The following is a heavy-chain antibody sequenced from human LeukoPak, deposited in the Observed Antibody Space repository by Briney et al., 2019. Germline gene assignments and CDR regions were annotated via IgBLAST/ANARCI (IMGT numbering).Heavy chain of an antibody. D-gene: IGHD6-19*01. V-gene: IGHV3-23*01. CDR3: ARVIRSSGWYVDY. Sequence: GGSLRLSGAASGFIFSSYARRWVRRAPGKRLELVSGITGSGHTTYYADSVKGRFTVSKDNSKNTLYLQMNSLKAEDTAVYYCARVIRSSGWYVDYWGQGTLVTVSS. CDR2: ITGSGHTT. CDR1: GFIFSSYA. J-gene: IGHJ4*02.